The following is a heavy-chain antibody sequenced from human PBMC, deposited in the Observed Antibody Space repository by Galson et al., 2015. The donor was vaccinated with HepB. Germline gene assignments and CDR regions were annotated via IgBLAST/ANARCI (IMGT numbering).Heavy chain of an antibody. CDR3: ARGLDGYQLLYNYFDS. Sequence: SLRLSCAASGFTFSTYGMTWVRQAPGKGLEWVSSISSSSTYIYYADSLKGRFTISRDNAKNSLYLQMNSLRAEDTAVYYCARGLDGYQLLYNYFDSWGQGTLVTVSS. J-gene: IGHJ4*02. CDR1: GFTFSTYG. V-gene: IGHV3-21*01. CDR2: ISSSSTYI. D-gene: IGHD2-2*02.